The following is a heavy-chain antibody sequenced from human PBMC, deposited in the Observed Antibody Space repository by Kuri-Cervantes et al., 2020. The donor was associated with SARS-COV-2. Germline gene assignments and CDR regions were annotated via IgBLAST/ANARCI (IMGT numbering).Heavy chain of an antibody. V-gene: IGHV4-34*01. CDR3: ARNDVSSGTYYNYYFDS. D-gene: IGHD3-10*01. CDR2: INHSGST. CDR1: GGSFSGYY. Sequence: SETLSLTCAVYGGSFSGYYWSWIRQPPGKGLEWIGEINHSGSTNYNPSLKSRVTVSVDTSKNQFSLKLNSVTAADTAVHYCARNDVSSGTYYNYYFDSWGQGTLVTVSS. J-gene: IGHJ4*02.